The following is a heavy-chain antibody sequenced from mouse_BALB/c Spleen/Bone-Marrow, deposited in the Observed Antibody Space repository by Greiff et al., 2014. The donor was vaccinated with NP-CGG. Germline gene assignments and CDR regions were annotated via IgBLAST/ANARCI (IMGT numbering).Heavy chain of an antibody. J-gene: IGHJ3*01. CDR3: ALDNWSIGGSFAY. D-gene: IGHD4-1*01. Sequence: QVQLKQSGAELARPGASVKMSCKASGYTFTSYTMHWVKQRPGQGLEWIGYINPSSGYTNYNQKFKDKATLTADKSSSTAYIQLSSLASEDYACYCCALDNWSIGGSFAYWGQGTLVTVSS. V-gene: IGHV1-4*01. CDR1: GYTFTSYT. CDR2: INPSSGYT.